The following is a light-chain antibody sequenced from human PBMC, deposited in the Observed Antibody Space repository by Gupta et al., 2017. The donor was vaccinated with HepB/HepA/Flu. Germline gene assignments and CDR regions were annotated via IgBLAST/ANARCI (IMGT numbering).Light chain of an antibody. J-gene: IGLJ2*01. Sequence: SYELTQPTSLSVSPGQTASTTCSGDKGGDKYISWYPQRPGQSPILVLYQDDRRPSGIPERFSGSNSGNTASLTISGTQAIDETDYYCQTWDSGTVVFGGGTKLTVL. CDR2: QDD. CDR3: QTWDSGTVV. V-gene: IGLV3-1*01. CDR1: KGGDKY.